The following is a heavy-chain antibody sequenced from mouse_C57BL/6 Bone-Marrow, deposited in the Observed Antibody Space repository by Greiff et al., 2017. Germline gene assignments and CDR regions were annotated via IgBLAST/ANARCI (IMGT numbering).Heavy chain of an antibody. CDR1: GFTFSNYW. CDR3: IRSYEMDY. CDR2: IRLKSNNYAT. D-gene: IGHD2-14*01. Sequence: EVKLMESGGGLVQPGGSMKLSCVASGFTFSNYWMNWVRQSPEKGLEWVAEIRLKSNNYATHYAESGKGRFTISRDDSKSSVYLQMNNLRAEDTGIYYCIRSYEMDYWRQGTSVTVSS. J-gene: IGHJ4*01. V-gene: IGHV6-6*02.